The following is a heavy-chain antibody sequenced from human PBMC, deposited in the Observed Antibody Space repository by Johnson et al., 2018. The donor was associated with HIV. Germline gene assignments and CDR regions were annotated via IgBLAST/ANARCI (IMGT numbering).Heavy chain of an antibody. D-gene: IGHD4-17*01. V-gene: IGHV3-33*01. Sequence: QVQLVESGGGVVQPGRSLRLSCEASGFTFRDYGMHWVRQAPGKGLEWVAVIWFDGITKYYAESLKGRISIPRDNSKNTLYLQMNSLNAEDTAMYYCARGGYGEVFDIWGQGTMVTVSS. CDR3: ARGGYGEVFDI. CDR2: IWFDGITK. CDR1: GFTFRDYG. J-gene: IGHJ3*02.